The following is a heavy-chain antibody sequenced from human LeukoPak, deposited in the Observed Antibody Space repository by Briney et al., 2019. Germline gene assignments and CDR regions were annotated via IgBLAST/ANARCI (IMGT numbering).Heavy chain of an antibody. CDR2: IATSRDYI. CDR1: GFTFSTYR. J-gene: IGHJ3*02. Sequence: PGGSLRLSCAASGFTFSTYRMNWVRQAPGKGLECVSYIATSRDYIYYAGSLKGRFTISRDNAKNSLYLHMNSLRPDDTAVYYCARGRSITILRGVAISDGFDIWGQGTKVTVS. CDR3: ARGRSITILRGVAISDGFDI. D-gene: IGHD3-10*01. V-gene: IGHV3-21*06.